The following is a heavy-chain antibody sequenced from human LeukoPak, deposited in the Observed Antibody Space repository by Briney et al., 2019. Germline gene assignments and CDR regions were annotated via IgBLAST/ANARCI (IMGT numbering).Heavy chain of an antibody. D-gene: IGHD7-27*01. CDR2: ISSASTTI. CDR1: GFTFSSYS. J-gene: IGHJ4*02. V-gene: IGHV3-48*04. CDR3: ATIKSGASDY. Sequence: PGGSLRLSCAASGFTFSSYSMNWVRQAPGKGLEWVSYISSASTTIYYVDSVKGRFTVSRDNAKNSLSLQMDSLRAEDTAVYYCATIKSGASDYWGQGTLVTVSS.